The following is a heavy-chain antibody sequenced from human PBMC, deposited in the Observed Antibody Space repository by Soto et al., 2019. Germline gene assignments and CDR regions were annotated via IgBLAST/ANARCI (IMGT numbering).Heavy chain of an antibody. V-gene: IGHV3-30-3*01. CDR1: GFTFSSYA. D-gene: IGHD6-6*01. Sequence: QVQLVESGGGVVQPGRSLRLSCAASGFTFSSYAMHWVRQAPGKGLEWVAVISYDGSNKYYADSVKGRFTISRDNSKNTLYLQMNSLRAEDMAVYYCARDAIEYSSSSGGGYWGQGTLVTVSS. J-gene: IGHJ4*02. CDR3: ARDAIEYSSSSGGGY. CDR2: ISYDGSNK.